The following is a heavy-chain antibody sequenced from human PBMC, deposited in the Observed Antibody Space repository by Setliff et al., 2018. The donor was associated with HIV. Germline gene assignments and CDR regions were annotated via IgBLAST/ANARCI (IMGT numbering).Heavy chain of an antibody. CDR3: ARGLWFGGSYWFDP. D-gene: IGHD3-10*01. CDR2: IYYTGTT. Sequence: SETLSLTCTVSGVSGGSISSHYWNWIRQPPGKGLGWIGYIYYTGTTKNNPSLKSRVTMSIDTSKNQFSLKLSSVTAADTAVYYCARGLWFGGSYWFDPWGQGTLVTVSS. CDR1: GGSISSHY. J-gene: IGHJ5*02. V-gene: IGHV4-59*11.